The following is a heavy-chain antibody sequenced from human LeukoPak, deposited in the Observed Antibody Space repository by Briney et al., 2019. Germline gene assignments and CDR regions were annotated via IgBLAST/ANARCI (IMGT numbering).Heavy chain of an antibody. D-gene: IGHD2-15*01. V-gene: IGHV3-7*01. CDR3: ARPVDVRFGLNWFDP. CDR2: IKQDGSEK. Sequence: HPGGSLRLSCAASGFTFSSYWMSWVRQAPGKGLEWVANIKQDGSEKYYVDSVKGRFTISRDNAKNSLYLQMNSLRAEDTAVYYCARPVDVRFGLNWFDPWGQGTLVTVSS. J-gene: IGHJ5*02. CDR1: GFTFSSYW.